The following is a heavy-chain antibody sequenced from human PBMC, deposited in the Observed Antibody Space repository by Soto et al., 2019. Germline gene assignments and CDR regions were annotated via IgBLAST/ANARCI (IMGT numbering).Heavy chain of an antibody. CDR3: AKMGGYCSGGSCYPNYFDY. Sequence: EVQLLESGGGLVQPGGSLRLSCAASGFTFSSYAMSWVRQAPGKGLEWVSAISGSGGSTYYADSVKGRFTISRDNSKNTLYLQMNSLRAEDTAVYYCAKMGGYCSGGSCYPNYFDYWGQGTLVTVSS. CDR1: GFTFSSYA. J-gene: IGHJ4*02. CDR2: ISGSGGST. D-gene: IGHD2-15*01. V-gene: IGHV3-23*01.